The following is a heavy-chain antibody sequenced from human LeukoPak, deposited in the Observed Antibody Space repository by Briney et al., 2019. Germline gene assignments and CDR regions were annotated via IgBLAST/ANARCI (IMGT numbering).Heavy chain of an antibody. D-gene: IGHD5-12*01. J-gene: IGHJ4*02. V-gene: IGHV3-23*01. Sequence: PGGSLRLSCAASGFTFSSYSLSWVRQAPGKGLEWISSISSNDHSTYYAGSVKGRFTISRDNSKNTVYLQMNSLRAEDTAVYYCAKEPRVATIEIFDYWGQGTLVTVSS. CDR2: ISSNDHST. CDR1: GFTFSSYS. CDR3: AKEPRVATIEIFDY.